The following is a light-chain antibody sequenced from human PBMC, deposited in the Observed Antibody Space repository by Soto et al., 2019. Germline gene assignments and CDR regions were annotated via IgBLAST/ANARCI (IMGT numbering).Light chain of an antibody. CDR3: SSYTSSSTYV. V-gene: IGLV2-14*01. Sequence: QSALTQPASVSGSPGQSITISCTGTSSDVGGYNYVSWYQQHPGKAPKLMIYEVTNRPSGVSNRFSGYKSGNTASLTISGLQAEDEADYDCSSYTSSSTYVFGTGTKFTVL. CDR2: EVT. CDR1: SSDVGGYNY. J-gene: IGLJ1*01.